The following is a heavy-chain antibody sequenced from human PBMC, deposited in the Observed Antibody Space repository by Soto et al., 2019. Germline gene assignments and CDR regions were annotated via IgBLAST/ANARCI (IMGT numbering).Heavy chain of an antibody. CDR1: GFTFSSYA. CDR2: INSAGST. Sequence: GGSLRLSCAASGFTFSSYAMSWVRQAPGKGLEWVSTINSAGSTFYADSVKGRFTISRVNSKNTLYLQMNNLRAEDTAVYYCAKRSPYYFDYWGQGTLVTVSS. CDR3: AKRSPYYFDY. J-gene: IGHJ4*02. V-gene: IGHV3-23*01.